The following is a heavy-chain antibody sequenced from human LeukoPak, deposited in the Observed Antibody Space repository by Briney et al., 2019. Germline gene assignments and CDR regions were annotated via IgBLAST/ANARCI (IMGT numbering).Heavy chain of an antibody. J-gene: IGHJ5*02. V-gene: IGHV4-39*07. CDR2: IFQTGSA. CDR3: ARRWWPGGWFDP. D-gene: IGHD2-15*01. Sequence: SETLSLTCTVSGGSINNNVYYWGWIRQPPGKGLEWIGNIFQTGSAYYNPSLKSRVTISLDTSRNQFSLKVSSVTAADTAVYYCARRWWPGGWFDPWGQGTLVTVSS. CDR1: GGSINNNVYY.